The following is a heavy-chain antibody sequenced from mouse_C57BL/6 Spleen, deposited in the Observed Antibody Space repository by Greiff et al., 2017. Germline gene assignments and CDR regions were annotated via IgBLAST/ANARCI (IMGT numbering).Heavy chain of an antibody. D-gene: IGHD2-3*01. CDR3: ARGGVYDGYSSWFAY. Sequence: VQLQESGPELVKPGASVKISCKASGYAFSSSWMNWVKQRPGKGLEWIGRIYPGDGDTNYNGKFKGKATLTADKSSSTAYMQLSSLTSEDSAVYFCARGGVYDGYSSWFAYWGQGTLVTVSA. J-gene: IGHJ3*01. CDR1: GYAFSSSW. CDR2: IYPGDGDT. V-gene: IGHV1-82*01.